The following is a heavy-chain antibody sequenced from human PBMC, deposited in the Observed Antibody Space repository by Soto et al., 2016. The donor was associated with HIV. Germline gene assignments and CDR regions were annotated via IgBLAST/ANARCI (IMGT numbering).Heavy chain of an antibody. D-gene: IGHD4-4*01. CDR3: ARDLLDYSANDY. Sequence: EVQLLESGGGLVKPGGSLRLSCAASGFSLRFYAMNWVRQAPGKGREWVSGIAHDGTSSHYADSVKGRFVISRDNSKNTLYLQMDSLRVEDTAIYYCARDLLDYSANDYWGQGTLVTVSS. CDR1: GFSLRFYA. CDR2: IAHDGTSS. V-gene: IGHV3-23*01. J-gene: IGHJ4*02.